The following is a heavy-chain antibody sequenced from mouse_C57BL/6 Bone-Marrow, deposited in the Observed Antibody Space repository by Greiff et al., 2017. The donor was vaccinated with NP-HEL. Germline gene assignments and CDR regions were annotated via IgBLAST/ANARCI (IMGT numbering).Heavy chain of an antibody. CDR1: GFTFSDYG. V-gene: IGHV5-15*01. CDR3: ARYYYGLFDY. CDR2: ISNLAYSI. D-gene: IGHD1-1*01. Sequence: EVKVVESGGGLVQPGGSLKLSCAASGFTFSDYGMAWVRQAPRKGPEWVAFISNLAYSIYYADTMTGRFTISRENAKNTLYLEMSSLRSEDTAMYYCARYYYGLFDYWGQGTTLTVSS. J-gene: IGHJ2*01.